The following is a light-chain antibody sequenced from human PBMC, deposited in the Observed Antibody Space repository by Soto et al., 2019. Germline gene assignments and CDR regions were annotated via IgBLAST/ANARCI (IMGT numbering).Light chain of an antibody. Sequence: EIVLTQSPATLSLSPGERATLSCRASQSVSNSLAWYQQKPGQAPRLLIYDASNRATGIPARFSGSGSGTDSPLTTSSLELEDFAFYSSRQRSNWPPKYTFGQGTKLEIK. V-gene: IGKV3-11*01. CDR3: RQRSNWPPKYT. CDR1: QSVSNS. CDR2: DAS. J-gene: IGKJ2*01.